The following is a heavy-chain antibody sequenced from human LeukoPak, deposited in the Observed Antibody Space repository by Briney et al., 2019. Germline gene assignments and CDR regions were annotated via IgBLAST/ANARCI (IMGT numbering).Heavy chain of an antibody. D-gene: IGHD6-13*01. CDR2: IIPIFGTA. CDR3: ARERPPGDSSNWFLEGYFDI. CDR1: GGTFSSYA. V-gene: IGHV1-69*05. J-gene: IGHJ4*02. Sequence: SVKVSCKASGGTFSSYAITWVRQAPGQGLEWIGRIIPIFGTANYAQKFQGRVTITTDESTSTAYMELSTLRSDDTAVYYCARERPPGDSSNWFLEGYFDIWGQGTLVTVSS.